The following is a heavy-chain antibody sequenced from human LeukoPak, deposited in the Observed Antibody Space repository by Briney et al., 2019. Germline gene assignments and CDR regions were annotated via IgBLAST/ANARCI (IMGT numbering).Heavy chain of an antibody. V-gene: IGHV3-7*01. CDR3: ARDHMSGYYGY. Sequence: GGSLRLSCAASGFTVSLSYMNWFRQAPGKGLEWVANIKQDGSDKYYADSVKGRFAISRDNAKNSLYLQMNTLTVEDTAIYYCARDHMSGYYGYWGQGTLVTVSS. CDR1: GFTVSLSY. J-gene: IGHJ4*02. CDR2: IKQDGSDK.